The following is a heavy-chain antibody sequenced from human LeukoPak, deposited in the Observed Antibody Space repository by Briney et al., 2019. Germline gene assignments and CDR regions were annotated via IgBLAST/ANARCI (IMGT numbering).Heavy chain of an antibody. Sequence: PGGSLRLSCAASGFSFSIYGMHWVRQAPGKGLEWVAVISSDGRNQYYADSVKGRFTISREYSNNTLYLQMSSLRAEDTAIYYCAKETALVGGHAAIFDHWGQGTLVTVSS. D-gene: IGHD3-3*01. V-gene: IGHV3-30*18. CDR1: GFSFSIYG. CDR2: ISSDGRNQ. CDR3: AKETALVGGHAAIFDH. J-gene: IGHJ4*02.